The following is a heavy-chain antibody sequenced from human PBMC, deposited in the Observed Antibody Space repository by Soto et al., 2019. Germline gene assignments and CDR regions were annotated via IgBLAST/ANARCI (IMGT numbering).Heavy chain of an antibody. CDR2: IYYSGST. CDR1: GGPLSRYF. D-gene: IGHD3-3*01. Sequence: QVQLQESGPGLVKPSETLSLTCTVSGGPLSRYFWSWIRQPPGKGLEWIGYIYYSGSTNYNPSLKGRVTISVDTSKNQFALNLRSATAADTAVYYCAREAVKDDFWSGYYSPYYYYDLDVWGKGTTVTVSS. J-gene: IGHJ6*03. CDR3: AREAVKDDFWSGYYSPYYYYDLDV. V-gene: IGHV4-59*01.